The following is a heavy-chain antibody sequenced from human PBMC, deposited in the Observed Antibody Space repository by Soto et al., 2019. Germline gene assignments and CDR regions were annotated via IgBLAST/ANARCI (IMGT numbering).Heavy chain of an antibody. V-gene: IGHV3-30-3*01. D-gene: IGHD3-22*01. CDR1: GFTFSSYA. CDR2: ISYDGSNK. CDR3: ARDKHDSSGYYYWDY. Sequence: GGSLRLSCAASGFTFSSYAMHWVRQAPGKGLEWVAVISYDGSNKYYADSVKGRFTISRDNSKNTLYLQMNSLRAEDTAVYYCARDKHDSSGYYYWDYWGPGTLVTVSS. J-gene: IGHJ4*02.